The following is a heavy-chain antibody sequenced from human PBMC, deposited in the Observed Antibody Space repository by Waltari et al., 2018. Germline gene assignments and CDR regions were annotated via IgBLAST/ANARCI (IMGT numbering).Heavy chain of an antibody. Sequence: QVQLVQSGAEVKKPGASVQVSCKASGYTFTSYIIHWVRQAPGQSLEWMGWINPGNGNTKYSQKFQDRVTITRDTFASTAYVELSSLTSEDTAVYYCARPLEDCSGGSCYYDRWFDPWGQGTLVTVSS. V-gene: IGHV1-3*01. CDR1: GYTFTSYI. D-gene: IGHD2-15*01. CDR3: ARPLEDCSGGSCYYDRWFDP. CDR2: INPGNGNT. J-gene: IGHJ5*02.